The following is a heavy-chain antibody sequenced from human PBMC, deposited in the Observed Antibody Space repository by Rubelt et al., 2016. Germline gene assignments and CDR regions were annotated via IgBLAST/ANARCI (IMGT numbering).Heavy chain of an antibody. D-gene: IGHD2-8*02. CDR2: LWYDGSDK. J-gene: IGHJ4*02. V-gene: IGHV3-33*01. Sequence: QVQLVESGGGVVQPGRSLRLSCAASGFTFSSYSMNWVRQAPGKGLEWVALLWYDGSDKFYADSVRGRLTISKDNSKNTLYLQIDSLGAEDTAVDYCARVAVLGGRDYYFDYWGQGTLVTVSS. CDR1: GFTFSSYS. CDR3: ARVAVLGGRDYYFDY.